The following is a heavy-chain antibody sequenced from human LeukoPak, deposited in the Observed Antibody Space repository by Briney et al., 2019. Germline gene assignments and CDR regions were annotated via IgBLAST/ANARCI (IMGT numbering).Heavy chain of an antibody. CDR2: MNPNSGNT. V-gene: IGHV1-8*02. CDR1: GYTFTNYY. D-gene: IGHD3-10*01. CDR3: ARLWFGESTIHD. Sequence: GASVKVSCKASGYTFTNYYIHWVRQATGQGLEWMGWMNPNSGNTGYAQKFQGRVTMTRNTSISTAYMELSSLRSEDTAVYYCARLWFGESTIHDWGQGTLVTVSS. J-gene: IGHJ4*02.